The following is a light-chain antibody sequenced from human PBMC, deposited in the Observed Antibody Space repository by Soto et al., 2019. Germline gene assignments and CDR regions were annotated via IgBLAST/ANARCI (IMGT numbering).Light chain of an antibody. CDR3: QQYETSSPFT. Sequence: DIQMTQSPSTLSASVGDSVTITCRASQSISSSLAWYQQKPGIAPRLLIYRASSLENGVPSRFSGSGSGTEFTLTINSLQPDDFATYYCQQYETSSPFTFGQGTKLEI. J-gene: IGKJ2*01. CDR1: QSISSS. CDR2: RAS. V-gene: IGKV1-5*03.